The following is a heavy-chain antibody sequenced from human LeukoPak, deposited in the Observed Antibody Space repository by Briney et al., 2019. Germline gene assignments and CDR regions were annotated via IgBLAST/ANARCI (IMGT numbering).Heavy chain of an antibody. V-gene: IGHV3-53*04. D-gene: IGHD3-3*01. CDR1: GFTVSSNY. Sequence: GGSLRLSCAASGFTVSSNYMSWVRQAPGKGLEWVSVIYSGGSTYYADPVKGRFTISRHNSKNTLYLQMNSLRAEDTAVYYCERDKRITIFGVDYYYGMDVWGQGTTVTVSS. CDR3: ERDKRITIFGVDYYYGMDV. CDR2: IYSGGST. J-gene: IGHJ6*02.